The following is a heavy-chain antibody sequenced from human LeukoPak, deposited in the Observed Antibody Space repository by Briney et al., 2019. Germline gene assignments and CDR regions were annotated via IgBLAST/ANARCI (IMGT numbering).Heavy chain of an antibody. CDR2: ISAYNGNT. CDR3: ASLKNYYDSSGYLVTDAFDI. CDR1: GYTFTSYG. V-gene: IGHV1-18*01. J-gene: IGHJ3*02. Sequence: ASVTVSCKASGYTFTSYGISWVRQAPGQGLEWMGWISAYNGNTNYAQKLQGRVTMTTDTSTSTAYMELRSLKSDDTAVYYCASLKNYYDSSGYLVTDAFDIWGQGTMVTVSS. D-gene: IGHD3-22*01.